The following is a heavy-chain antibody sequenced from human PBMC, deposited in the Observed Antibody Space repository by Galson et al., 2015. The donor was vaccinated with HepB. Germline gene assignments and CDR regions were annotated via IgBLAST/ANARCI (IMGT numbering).Heavy chain of an antibody. Sequence: QSGAEVKKPGASAKVSCKGSGYTFTSYGISWVRQAPGQGLEWMGWISAYNGNTNYAQRLQGRVTMTTDTSTSTAYMELRSLRSDDTAVYYCARGQGITGTTFPEKIDYWGQGTLVTVSS. CDR2: ISAYNGNT. J-gene: IGHJ4*02. CDR1: GYTFTSYG. D-gene: IGHD1-7*01. V-gene: IGHV1-18*01. CDR3: ARGQGITGTTFPEKIDY.